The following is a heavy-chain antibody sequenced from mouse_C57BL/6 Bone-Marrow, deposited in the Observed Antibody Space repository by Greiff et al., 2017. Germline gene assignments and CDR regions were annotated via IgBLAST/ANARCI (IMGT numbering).Heavy chain of an antibody. CDR2: IYPGSGST. CDR1: GYTFTGYW. J-gene: IGHJ1*03. Sequence: QVQLQQPGAELVKPGASVKMSCKASGYTFTGYWITWVKQGPGQGLEWIGDIYPGSGSTNYNEKFQSKATLTVDTSSSTAYMQLSSLTSEDSAVYYCARPYYSNYWYVDVWGTGTTVTVSS. D-gene: IGHD2-5*01. V-gene: IGHV1-55*01. CDR3: ARPYYSNYWYVDV.